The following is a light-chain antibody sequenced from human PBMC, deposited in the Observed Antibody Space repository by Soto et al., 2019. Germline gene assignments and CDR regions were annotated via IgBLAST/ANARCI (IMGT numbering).Light chain of an antibody. J-gene: IGKJ1*01. CDR1: QSVSSY. CDR2: DAS. CDR3: QQRSNWPRT. Sequence: EIVRTQSPATLYLSPGERATLSCRASQSVSSYLAWYQQKPGQAPRLLIYDASNRATGIPARFSGSGSGTDFTLTISSLEPEDFAVYYCQQRSNWPRTFGQGTKVDIK. V-gene: IGKV3-11*01.